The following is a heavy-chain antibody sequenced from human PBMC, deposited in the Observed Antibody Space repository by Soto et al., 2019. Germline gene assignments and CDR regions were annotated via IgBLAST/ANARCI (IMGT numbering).Heavy chain of an antibody. CDR2: VNPSGDTA. Sequence: SLKVSCKASGYTFPSYTIGWVRQAPGQGLEWMGIVNPSGDTATYSQKFQGRVTMTRDTSASTVYMELSSLKSEDTAVYYCTASDHGDYCRFWGQGTLVTVSS. J-gene: IGHJ4*02. V-gene: IGHV1-46*01. CDR3: TASDHGDYCRF. CDR1: GYTFPSYT. D-gene: IGHD4-17*01.